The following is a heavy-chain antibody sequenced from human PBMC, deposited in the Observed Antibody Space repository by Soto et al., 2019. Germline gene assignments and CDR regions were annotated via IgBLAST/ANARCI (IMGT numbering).Heavy chain of an antibody. CDR3: AADGLDTRFDY. Sequence: QMQLVQSGPEVKKPGTSVKVSCKASGFTFTSSAVQWVRQARGQRLEWIGWIVVGSGNTNYAQKFQERVTITRDMSTITAYMELSSLRSEDPAVYYCAADGLDTRFDYWGLGTLVTVSS. V-gene: IGHV1-58*01. CDR2: IVVGSGNT. J-gene: IGHJ4*02. D-gene: IGHD2-15*01. CDR1: GFTFTSSA.